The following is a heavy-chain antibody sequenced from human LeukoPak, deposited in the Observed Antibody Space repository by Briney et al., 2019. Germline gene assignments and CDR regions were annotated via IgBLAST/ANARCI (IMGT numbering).Heavy chain of an antibody. J-gene: IGHJ5*02. V-gene: IGHV4-30-2*01. Sequence: SETLSLTCTVSGGSISSGGYYWSWIRQPPGKGLEWIGYTYHSGSTYYNPSLKSRVTISVDRSKNQFSLKLSSVTAADTAVYYCARDLNWFDPWGQGTLVTVSS. CDR2: TYHSGST. CDR1: GGSISSGGYY. CDR3: ARDLNWFDP.